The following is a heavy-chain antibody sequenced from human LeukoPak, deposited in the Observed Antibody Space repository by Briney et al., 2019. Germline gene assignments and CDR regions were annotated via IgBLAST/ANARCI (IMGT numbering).Heavy chain of an antibody. D-gene: IGHD6-19*01. Sequence: GASVKVSCKASGYTFTGYYMHWVRPAPGQGLEWMGWINPNSGGTNYAQKFQGRVTMTRDTSISTAYMELSRLRSDDTAVYYCARAAPPVAENAFDIWGQGTMVTVSS. CDR3: ARAAPPVAENAFDI. CDR1: GYTFTGYY. V-gene: IGHV1-2*02. CDR2: INPNSGGT. J-gene: IGHJ3*02.